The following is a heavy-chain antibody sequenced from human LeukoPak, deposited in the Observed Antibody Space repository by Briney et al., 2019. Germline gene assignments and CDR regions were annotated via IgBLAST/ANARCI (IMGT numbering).Heavy chain of an antibody. CDR1: GYTFTSYG. D-gene: IGHD5-18*01. V-gene: IGHV1-69*05. Sequence: ASVKVSCKASGYTFTSYGISWVRQAPGQGLEWMGRIIPIFGTANYAQKFQGRVTITTDEFTSTAYMELSSLRSEDTAVYYCARAKRGYSYGLEMYYFDYWGQGTLVTVSS. CDR2: IIPIFGTA. J-gene: IGHJ4*02. CDR3: ARAKRGYSYGLEMYYFDY.